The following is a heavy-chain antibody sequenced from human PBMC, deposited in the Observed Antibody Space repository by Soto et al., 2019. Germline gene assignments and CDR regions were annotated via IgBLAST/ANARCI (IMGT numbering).Heavy chain of an antibody. Sequence: PSETLSLTCTVSGGSTSSYYWSWIRQPAGKGLEWIGRIYTSGSTNYTHSLTSRVTMSVDTSKNQFSLKLSSVTVADTAVYYLPRACVRTVCEDVFDYWGQGTLVTVSS. D-gene: IGHD4-4*01. CDR1: GGSTSSYY. V-gene: IGHV4-4*07. CDR3: PRACVRTVCEDVFDY. J-gene: IGHJ4*02. CDR2: IYTSGST.